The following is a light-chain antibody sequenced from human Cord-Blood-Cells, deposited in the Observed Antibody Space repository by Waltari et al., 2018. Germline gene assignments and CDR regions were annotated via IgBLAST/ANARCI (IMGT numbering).Light chain of an antibody. Sequence: QSALTQPASVSESPGQSITISCTGTISDVGGSNYVPWYQQHPGKAPKLMIYDVSNRPSGVSNRFSGSKSGNTASLTISGLQAEDEADYYCSSYTSSSTLYVFGTGTKVTVL. CDR3: SSYTSSSTLYV. CDR1: ISDVGGSNY. CDR2: DVS. V-gene: IGLV2-14*01. J-gene: IGLJ1*01.